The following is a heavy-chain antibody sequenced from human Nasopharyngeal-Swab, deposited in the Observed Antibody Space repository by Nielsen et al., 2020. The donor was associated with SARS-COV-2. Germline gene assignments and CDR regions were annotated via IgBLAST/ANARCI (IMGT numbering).Heavy chain of an antibody. CDR2: IYWDDAK. Sequence: SGPTLVKPTQTLTLTCTFSGFSLSSPNVGVGWIRQPPRKALEWLAFIYWDDAKYYSPSLKSRVTITKDTSRDQVVLTMTNMDPVDTATYYCAHKENWNFDYWGQGIPVTVSS. CDR1: GFSLSSPNVG. V-gene: IGHV2-5*02. CDR3: AHKENWNFDY. D-gene: IGHD1-1*01. J-gene: IGHJ4*02.